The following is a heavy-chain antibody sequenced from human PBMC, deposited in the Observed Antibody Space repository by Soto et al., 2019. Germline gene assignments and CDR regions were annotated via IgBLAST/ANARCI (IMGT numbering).Heavy chain of an antibody. Sequence: GGSLRLSCAASGFTFSSYAMSWVRQAPGKGLEWVSAISGSGGSTYYADSVKGRFTISRDNSKNTLYLQMNSLRAEDTAVYYCAKDLRPDITIFGVVIGGFDYWGQGTLVTVSS. CDR1: GFTFSSYA. CDR2: ISGSGGST. J-gene: IGHJ4*02. V-gene: IGHV3-23*01. CDR3: AKDLRPDITIFGVVIGGFDY. D-gene: IGHD3-3*01.